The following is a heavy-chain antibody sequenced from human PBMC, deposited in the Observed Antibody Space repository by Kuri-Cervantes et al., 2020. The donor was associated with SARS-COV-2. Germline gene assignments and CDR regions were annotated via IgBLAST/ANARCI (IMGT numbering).Heavy chain of an antibody. CDR1: GFTFSNAW. J-gene: IGHJ3*02. CDR2: IKSKTDGGTT. Sequence: GESLKISCAASGFTFSNAWMSCVRQAPRKGLELVGRIKSKTDGGTTDYAASVKGRFTISRDDSKNMLFLQMNSLKTDDTAVYYCTTTITTLGAFDIWEQGTMVTVSS. D-gene: IGHD7-27*01. CDR3: TTTITTLGAFDI. V-gene: IGHV3-15*01.